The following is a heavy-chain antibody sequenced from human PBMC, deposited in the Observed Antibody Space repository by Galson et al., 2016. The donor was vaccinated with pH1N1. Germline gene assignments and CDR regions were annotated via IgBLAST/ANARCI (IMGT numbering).Heavy chain of an antibody. D-gene: IGHD4-17*01. Sequence: SLRLSCAASGFSFDTFAMHWVRQAPGKGLEWVAFISYNGHDQSYADSLKGRFIISRDNSKNTPYLQLNSLRTEDTAVFYCAREECSYGDTYYNGMDVWGQGTTVTVSS. J-gene: IGHJ6*02. CDR3: AREECSYGDTYYNGMDV. CDR1: GFSFDTFA. CDR2: ISYNGHDQ. V-gene: IGHV3-30-3*01.